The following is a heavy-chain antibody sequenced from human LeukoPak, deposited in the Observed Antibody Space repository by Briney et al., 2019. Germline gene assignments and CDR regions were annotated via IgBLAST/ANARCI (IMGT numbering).Heavy chain of an antibody. CDR2: ISSSSSTI. CDR1: GFTFSSYS. V-gene: IGHV3-48*01. Sequence: PGGSLRLSCAASGFTFSSYSMNWVRQAPGKGLEWVSYISSSSSTIYYVDSVKGRFTISRDNAKNSLYLQMNSLRAEDTAVYYCARGLGPLPGKYYYDSSGYPGDYWGQGTLVTVSS. CDR3: ARGLGPLPGKYYYDSSGYPGDY. D-gene: IGHD3-22*01. J-gene: IGHJ4*02.